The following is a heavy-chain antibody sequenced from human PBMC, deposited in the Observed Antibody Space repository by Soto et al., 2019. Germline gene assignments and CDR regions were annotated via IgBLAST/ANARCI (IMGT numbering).Heavy chain of an antibody. Sequence: PGGSLRLSCAASGFTFSSYSMSWVRQAPGKGLEWVSAISGSGGSTYYADSVKGRFTISRDNSKNTLYLQMNSLRAEDTAVYYCAKDPAVGGAFDIWGQGTMVTVSS. J-gene: IGHJ3*02. D-gene: IGHD2-15*01. V-gene: IGHV3-23*01. CDR1: GFTFSSYS. CDR2: ISGSGGST. CDR3: AKDPAVGGAFDI.